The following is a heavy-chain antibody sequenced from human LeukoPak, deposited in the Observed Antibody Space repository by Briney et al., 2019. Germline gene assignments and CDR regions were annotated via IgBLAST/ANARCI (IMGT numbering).Heavy chain of an antibody. V-gene: IGHV4-38-2*02. CDR3: ARIVVGSPGYSSGPRGWFDP. CDR2: IYHSGST. CDR1: GYSISSGYY. D-gene: IGHD6-19*01. Sequence: SETLSLTCTVSGYSISSGYYWGWIRQPPGKGLEWIGSIYHSGSTYYNPSLKSRVTISVDTSKNQFSLKLSSVTAADTAVYYCARIVVGSPGYSSGPRGWFDPWGQGTLVTVSS. J-gene: IGHJ5*02.